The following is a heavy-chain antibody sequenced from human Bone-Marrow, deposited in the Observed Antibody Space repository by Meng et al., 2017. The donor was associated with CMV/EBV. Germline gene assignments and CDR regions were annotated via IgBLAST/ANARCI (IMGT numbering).Heavy chain of an antibody. J-gene: IGHJ4*02. CDR2: INWNSGRM. D-gene: IGHD3-16*01. CDR1: GFTFADNA. Sequence: SLKISCTTSGFTFADNAMHWVRQAPGKGLEWVSGINWNSGRMAFADSLEGRFTISRDNAKSSLNLQMNNLRTEDTALYYCVKDSQRLGTYSFDYWGQGTRVTGSS. V-gene: IGHV3-9*01. CDR3: VKDSQRLGTYSFDY.